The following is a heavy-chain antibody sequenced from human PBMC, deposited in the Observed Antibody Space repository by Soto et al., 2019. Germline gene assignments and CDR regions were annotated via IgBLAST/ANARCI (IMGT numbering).Heavy chain of an antibody. CDR3: ARDYYDSSGYYHFDY. D-gene: IGHD3-22*01. Sequence: GGSLRLSCAASGFTFSSYEMNWVRQAPGKGLEWDSYISSSGSTIYYADSVKGRFTISRDNAKNSLYLQMNSLRAEDTAVYYCARDYYDSSGYYHFDYWGQGTLVTVSS. CDR2: ISSSGSTI. CDR1: GFTFSSYE. V-gene: IGHV3-48*03. J-gene: IGHJ4*02.